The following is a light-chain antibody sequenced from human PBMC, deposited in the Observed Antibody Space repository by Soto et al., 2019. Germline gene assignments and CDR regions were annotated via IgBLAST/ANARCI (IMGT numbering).Light chain of an antibody. J-gene: IGKJ2*01. CDR2: GAS. Sequence: EIVMTQSTATLSVSPGERATLSCRASQSVSSNLAWYQQKPGQAPRLLIYGASTRATGIPARFSGSGSGTEFTLTIRSLQSEDFAVYYCQQYNNGPHPYTFGQGTKLEIK. CDR1: QSVSSN. V-gene: IGKV3-15*01. CDR3: QQYNNGPHPYT.